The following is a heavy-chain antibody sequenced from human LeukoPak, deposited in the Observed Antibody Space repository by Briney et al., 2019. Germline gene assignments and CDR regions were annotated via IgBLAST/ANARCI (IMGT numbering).Heavy chain of an antibody. V-gene: IGHV4-59*08. D-gene: IGHD2-2*01. CDR3: ARHFDYSTSWDPFDY. CDR1: GDSIRSYY. CDR2: IYSSGNT. J-gene: IGHJ4*02. Sequence: PSETLSLTCTVSGDSIRSYYWSWIRQPPGRGLEWIGYIYSSGNTDYNPSLKSRVTISVDTSKNQFSLKLRSVTAADTAVYYCARHFDYSTSWDPFDYWGQGTLVTVSS.